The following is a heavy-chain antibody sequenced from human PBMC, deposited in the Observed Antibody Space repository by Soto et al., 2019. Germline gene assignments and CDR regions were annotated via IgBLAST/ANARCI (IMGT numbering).Heavy chain of an antibody. D-gene: IGHD1-1*01. J-gene: IGHJ4*02. CDR2: MNPNTGNS. CDR3: ARRAETNGWNGFGADRYYFDF. CDR1: GYTFTSYD. Sequence: ASVKVSCKASGYTFTSYDIYWVRQATGQGLEWMGWMNPNTGNSGYAQKFQGRVTMTSDTSISTAHMELSSLRSEDTAVYYCARRAETNGWNGFGADRYYFDFWGQGTLVTVSS. V-gene: IGHV1-8*01.